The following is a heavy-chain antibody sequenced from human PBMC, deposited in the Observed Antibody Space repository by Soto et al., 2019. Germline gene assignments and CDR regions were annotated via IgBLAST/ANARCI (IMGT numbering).Heavy chain of an antibody. CDR3: TRSLGGSSYFVSDH. V-gene: IGHV3-30*03. CDR1: GFTFSGYG. J-gene: IGHJ4*02. CDR2: IPNDVSAQ. D-gene: IGHD2-15*01. Sequence: QVQLVESGGGVVQPGKTLRLSCAASGFTFSGYGMQWVRQAPGKGLEWVAVIPNDVSAQYYADSVKGRFTISRDNSRNTLYLEMNGLSDEDTAMYYCTRSLGGSSYFVSDHWGQGTLVTVSS.